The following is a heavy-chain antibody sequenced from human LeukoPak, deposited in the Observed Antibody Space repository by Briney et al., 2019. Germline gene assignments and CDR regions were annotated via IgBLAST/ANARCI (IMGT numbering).Heavy chain of an antibody. J-gene: IGHJ4*02. Sequence: PSETLSLTCTVSGGSISSYYWSWIRQPPGKGLEWIGYIYYSGSTNYNPSLKSRVTISVDTSKNQFSLKLSSVTAADTAVYYCARDRLGYGDYFPRRYFDYWGQGTLVTVSS. V-gene: IGHV4-59*01. D-gene: IGHD4-17*01. CDR1: GGSISSYY. CDR3: ARDRLGYGDYFPRRYFDY. CDR2: IYYSGST.